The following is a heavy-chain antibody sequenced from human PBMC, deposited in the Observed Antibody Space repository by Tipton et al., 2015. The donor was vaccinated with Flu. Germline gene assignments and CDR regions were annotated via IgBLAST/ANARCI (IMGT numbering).Heavy chain of an antibody. D-gene: IGHD5-12*01. CDR1: GFTFSSYW. Sequence: SGFTFSSYWMSWVRQAPGKGLEWVANIKQDGSEKYYVDSVKGRFTISRDNAKNSLYLQMNSLRAEDTAVYYCAVGGGGYAYWGQGTLVTVSS. CDR2: IKQDGSEK. CDR3: AVGGGGYAY. J-gene: IGHJ4*02. V-gene: IGHV3-7*01.